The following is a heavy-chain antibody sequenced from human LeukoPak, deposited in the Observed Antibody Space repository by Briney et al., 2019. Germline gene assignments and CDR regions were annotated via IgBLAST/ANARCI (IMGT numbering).Heavy chain of an antibody. CDR1: GGSISRYY. D-gene: IGHD3-10*01. V-gene: IGHV4-59*01. CDR2: IDDSGNT. Sequence: PSETLSLTCTVSGGSISRYYWSWIRRPPGRGLEWIGYIDDSGNTNYNPSLKSQVTISVDKSKNQFSLKLSFVTAADTAMYYCARSDYHNSGSHTVFDAFDIWGQGTRVTVSS. CDR3: ARSDYHNSGSHTVFDAFDI. J-gene: IGHJ3*02.